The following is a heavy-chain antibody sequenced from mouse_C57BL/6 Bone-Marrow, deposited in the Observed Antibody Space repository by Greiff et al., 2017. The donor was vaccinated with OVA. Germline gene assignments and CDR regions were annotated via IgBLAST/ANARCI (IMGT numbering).Heavy chain of an antibody. CDR2: IHPNCGST. D-gene: IGHD2-4*01. J-gene: IGHJ3*01. V-gene: IGHV1-64*01. Sequence: QVQLQQPGAELVKPGASVKLSCKASGYTFTSYWMHWVKQRPGQGLEWIGMIHPNCGSTNYNEKFKSKATLTVDKSSSTAYMQLSSLTSEDSAVYYCARDDYDEFAYWGKGTLVTVSA. CDR3: ARDDYDEFAY. CDR1: GYTFTSYW.